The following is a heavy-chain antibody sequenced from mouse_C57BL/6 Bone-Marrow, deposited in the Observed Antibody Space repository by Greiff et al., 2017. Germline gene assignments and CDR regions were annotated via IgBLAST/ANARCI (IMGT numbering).Heavy chain of an antibody. J-gene: IGHJ1*03. CDR1: GFTFNTYA. CDR2: IRSKSSNYAT. D-gene: IGHD2-4*01. CDR3: VREGGLRRRSYWYFDV. Sequence: DVKLVESGGGLVQPKGSLKLSCAASGFTFNTYAMHWVRQAPGKGLEWVARIRSKSSNYATYYADAVKDRFTISRDDSQSMLYLQMNNLKTEDTAMYYCVREGGLRRRSYWYFDVWGTGTTVTVSS. V-gene: IGHV10-3*01.